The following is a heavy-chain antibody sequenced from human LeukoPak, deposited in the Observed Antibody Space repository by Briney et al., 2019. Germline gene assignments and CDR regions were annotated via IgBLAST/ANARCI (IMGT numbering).Heavy chain of an antibody. V-gene: IGHV3-33*01. CDR3: ARDRGYSYAHPLDY. CDR2: IWNDGSNK. Sequence: QPGGSLRLSRAASGFSFSSYSMHWVRQTPGKGLDWVALIWNDGSNKYYADSVTGRFTISRDNSKNTLYLQMNSLKADDTAVYYCARDRGYSYAHPLDYWGQGTLVTVSA. J-gene: IGHJ4*02. D-gene: IGHD5-18*01. CDR1: GFSFSSYS.